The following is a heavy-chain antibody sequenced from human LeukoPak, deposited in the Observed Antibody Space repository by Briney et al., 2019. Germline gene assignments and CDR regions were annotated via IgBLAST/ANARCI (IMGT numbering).Heavy chain of an antibody. CDR1: GVSISSYY. D-gene: IGHD3-22*01. J-gene: IGHJ4*02. CDR3: ASNYYDSSGYYYYFDY. CDR2: IYYSGST. V-gene: IGHV4-59*01. Sequence: PSETLSLTCTVSGVSISSYYWSWIRQPPGKGLEWIGYIYYSGSTNYNPSLKSRVTISVDTSKNQFSLKLSSVTAADTAVYYCASNYYDSSGYYYYFDYWGQGTLVTVSS.